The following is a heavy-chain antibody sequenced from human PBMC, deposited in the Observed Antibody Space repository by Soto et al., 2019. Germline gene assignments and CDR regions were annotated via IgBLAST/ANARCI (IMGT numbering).Heavy chain of an antibody. CDR2: IWYDGSKK. Sequence: QVQLVESGGGVVQPGRSLRLSCAASGFTFSSYGMHWVRQAPGKGLEWVAVIWYDGSKKYYIDSVKGRFTISRDIPKNTLYLQMNSLRAEDTAVYYCARAAMDSWFDYWGQGTLVTVSS. V-gene: IGHV3-33*01. D-gene: IGHD6-13*01. CDR1: GFTFSSYG. J-gene: IGHJ4*02. CDR3: ARAAMDSWFDY.